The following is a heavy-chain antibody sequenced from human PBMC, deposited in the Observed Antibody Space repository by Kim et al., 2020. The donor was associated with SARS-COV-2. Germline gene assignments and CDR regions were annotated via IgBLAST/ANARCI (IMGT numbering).Heavy chain of an antibody. CDR2: IYTSGST. J-gene: IGHJ6*03. Sequence: SQTLSLTCTVSGGSISSYYWSWIRQPAGKGLEWIGRIYTSGSTNYNPSLKSRVTMSVDTSKNQFSLKLSSVTAADTAVYYCARELFGELYPNLSHYYYYYMDVWGKGTTVTVSS. CDR3: ARELFGELYPNLSHYYYYYMDV. D-gene: IGHD3-10*01. CDR1: GGSISSYY. V-gene: IGHV4-4*07.